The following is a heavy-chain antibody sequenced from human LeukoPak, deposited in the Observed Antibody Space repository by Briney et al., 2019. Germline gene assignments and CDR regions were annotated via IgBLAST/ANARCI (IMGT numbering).Heavy chain of an antibody. V-gene: IGHV3-7*01. CDR1: GFTFRRYW. CDR3: ARIGYCSGGSCPHAFDI. Sequence: GGSLRLSCVASGFTFRRYWMTWVRQAPGKKPEWVANIKEDGSEKYYVDSVKGRFTISRDSAENSVYLQMNSLRVEDTAVYYCARIGYCSGGSCPHAFDIWGQGTMVTVSS. D-gene: IGHD2-15*01. J-gene: IGHJ3*02. CDR2: IKEDGSEK.